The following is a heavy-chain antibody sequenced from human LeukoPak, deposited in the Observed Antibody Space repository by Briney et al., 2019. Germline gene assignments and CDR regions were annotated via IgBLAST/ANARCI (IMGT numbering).Heavy chain of an antibody. D-gene: IGHD1-1*01. J-gene: IGHJ4*02. Sequence: ASVKVSCKASGYTFTSYGISWVRQAPGQGLEWMGWISAYNGNTNYAQKLQGRVTMTTDTSTSTAYMELRSLRSDDTAVYYCARGPAPAWNDKEWYYFDYWGQGTLVTVSS. CDR3: ARGPAPAWNDKEWYYFDY. CDR1: GYTFTSYG. CDR2: ISAYNGNT. V-gene: IGHV1-18*01.